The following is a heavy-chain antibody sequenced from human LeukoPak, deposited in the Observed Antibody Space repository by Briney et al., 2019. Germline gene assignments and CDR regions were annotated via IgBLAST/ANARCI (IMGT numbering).Heavy chain of an antibody. CDR2: IYSGGST. D-gene: IGHD1-14*01. V-gene: IGHV3-66*01. Sequence: GGSLRLSCAASGFTFNIYSMNWVRQAPGKGLEWVSVIYSGGSTYYADSVKGRFTISRDNSKNTLYLQMNSLRAEDTAVYYCAKETGARGDVWGKGTTVTISS. CDR3: AKETGARGDV. CDR1: GFTFNIYS. J-gene: IGHJ6*04.